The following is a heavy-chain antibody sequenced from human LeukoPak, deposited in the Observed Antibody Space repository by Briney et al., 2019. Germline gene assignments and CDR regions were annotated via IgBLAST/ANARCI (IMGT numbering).Heavy chain of an antibody. J-gene: IGHJ5*02. CDR1: GGSFSGYY. V-gene: IGHV4-34*01. Sequence: SETLSLTCAVYGGSFSGYYWSWIRQPPGKGLEWIGEINHSGSTNYNPSLKSRVTISVDTSKNQFSLKLSSVTAADTAVYYCARSTTSIQLWPDNWFDPWGQGTLVTVSS. CDR2: INHSGST. CDR3: ARSTTSIQLWPDNWFDP. D-gene: IGHD5-18*01.